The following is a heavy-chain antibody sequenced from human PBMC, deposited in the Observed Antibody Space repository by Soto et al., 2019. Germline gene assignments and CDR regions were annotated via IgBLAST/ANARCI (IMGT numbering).Heavy chain of an antibody. J-gene: IGHJ4*02. CDR2: IIRILGKA. Sequence: QVQLVQSGAEVKKPGSSVNVSCKASGGTFSSYTISWVRQAPGQGLEWMGRIIRILGKANYAQNFQGRVTLTEHKSTSPAYMELRSLRSEDTAVYYCASHDYWGQGNLVTVSS. CDR1: GGTFSSYT. CDR3: ASHDY. V-gene: IGHV1-69*02.